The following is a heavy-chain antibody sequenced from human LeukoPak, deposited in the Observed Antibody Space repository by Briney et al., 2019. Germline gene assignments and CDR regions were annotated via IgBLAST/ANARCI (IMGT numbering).Heavy chain of an antibody. V-gene: IGHV1-2*04. Sequence: ASVKVSCKASGYTFTGYYIHWVRQAPGQGLEWMGWINPNTGGTNYAQKFEGWVTMTRDTSISTAYMELNRLTSDDTAMYYCAREGGDGYNWVENRDAFDIWGQGTTVTVSS. CDR1: GYTFTGYY. CDR3: AREGGDGYNWVENRDAFDI. CDR2: INPNTGGT. J-gene: IGHJ3*02. D-gene: IGHD5-24*01.